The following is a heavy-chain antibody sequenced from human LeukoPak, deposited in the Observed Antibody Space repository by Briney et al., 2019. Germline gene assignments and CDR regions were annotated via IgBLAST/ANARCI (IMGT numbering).Heavy chain of an antibody. V-gene: IGHV3-23*01. CDR3: AKGLKGYSAYEQIDY. J-gene: IGHJ4*02. CDR1: GFTFSSSA. CDR2: LSASGGNT. Sequence: GGSLRLSCAASGFTFSSSAMSWVRQAPGKGLEWVSGLSASGGNTYYGDSVKGRFTISRDNSKNTLYLQMNSLRAEDTAVYYCAKGLKGYSAYEQIDYWGQGTLVTVSS. D-gene: IGHD5-12*01.